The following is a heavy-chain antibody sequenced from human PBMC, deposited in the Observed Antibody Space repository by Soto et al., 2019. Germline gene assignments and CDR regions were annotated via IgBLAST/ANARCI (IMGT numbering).Heavy chain of an antibody. Sequence: PGGSLRLSCATSGFSVSSQGMTWVRQAPGKGLEWVSVISTSGKDTFYADSVKGRFTISRDNSNNVVYLQMNSLRAEDTAIYYCAKGNLYNFFSGSDYWGQGTLVTVSS. D-gene: IGHD3-22*01. CDR1: GFSVSSQG. J-gene: IGHJ4*02. V-gene: IGHV3-23*01. CDR3: AKGNLYNFFSGSDY. CDR2: ISTSGKDT.